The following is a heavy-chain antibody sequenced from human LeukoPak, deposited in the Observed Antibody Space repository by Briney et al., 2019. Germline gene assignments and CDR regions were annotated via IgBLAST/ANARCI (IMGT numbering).Heavy chain of an antibody. Sequence: SETLSLTCIVSGGSISTYYWSWIRQPAGKGLEWIGFIYYSGITNYNPSLKSRVALSVDTSKNQFSLKLSSVTAPDTAVYYCARHEDRNWYFDHWGQGTLVTVSS. D-gene: IGHD1-1*01. V-gene: IGHV4-59*08. J-gene: IGHJ4*02. CDR2: IYYSGIT. CDR1: GGSISTYY. CDR3: ARHEDRNWYFDH.